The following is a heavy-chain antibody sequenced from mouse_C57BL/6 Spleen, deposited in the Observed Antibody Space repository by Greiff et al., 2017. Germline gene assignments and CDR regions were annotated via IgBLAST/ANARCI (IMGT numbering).Heavy chain of an antibody. D-gene: IGHD1-1*01. CDR2: IYPGSGST. CDR3: ARENYYGSSYGYFDV. J-gene: IGHJ1*03. V-gene: IGHV1-55*01. CDR1: GYTFPCYW. Sequence: QVQLQQPGAELVKPGASVMMSCKASGYTFPCYWITWVKQRPGQGLVWIGDIYPGSGSTNYNEKFKSKATLTVDTSSSTAYMQLSSLTSEDSAVYYCARENYYGSSYGYFDVWGTGTTVTVSS.